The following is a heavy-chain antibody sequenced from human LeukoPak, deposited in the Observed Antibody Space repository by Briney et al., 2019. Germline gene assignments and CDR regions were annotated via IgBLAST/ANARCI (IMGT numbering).Heavy chain of an antibody. V-gene: IGHV4-39*07. Sequence: SETLSLTCTVSGGSITTNTYCWGWIRQPPGKGLEWIGSIYYSGSTYYNPSLKSRVTISVDTSKNQFSLKLSSVTAADTAVYYCARDSGDSSGYYYVFDYWGQGTLVTVSS. J-gene: IGHJ4*02. CDR2: IYYSGST. CDR3: ARDSGDSSGYYYVFDY. D-gene: IGHD3-22*01. CDR1: GGSITTNTYC.